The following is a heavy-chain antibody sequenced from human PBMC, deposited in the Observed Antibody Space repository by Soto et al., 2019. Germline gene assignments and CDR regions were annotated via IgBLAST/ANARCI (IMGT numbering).Heavy chain of an antibody. V-gene: IGHV3-7*01. CDR3: ARVTDYYESSGYFDY. J-gene: IGHJ4*02. CDR1: GLTFRGYW. CDR2: IKQDGSEK. Sequence: GGSMRLSCEASGLTFRGYWMSWVRQAPGKGLEWVANIKQDGSEKYYVDSVKGRFTISRDNAKNSLNLQMNSLRAEDTAVYYCARVTDYYESSGYFDYWGQGTLVTVSS. D-gene: IGHD3-22*01.